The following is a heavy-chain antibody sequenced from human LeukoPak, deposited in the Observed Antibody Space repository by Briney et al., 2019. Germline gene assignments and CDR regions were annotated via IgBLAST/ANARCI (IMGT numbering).Heavy chain of an antibody. Sequence: SETLSLTCTVSGGSISSSSYYWGWIRQPPGKGLEWIGSIYYSGSTYYNPSLKSRVTISLDTSKNQFSLKLSSVTAADPAVYYCASRYCSSTSCPFDYWGQGTLVTVSS. CDR3: ASRYCSSTSCPFDY. CDR2: IYYSGST. CDR1: GGSISSSSYY. J-gene: IGHJ4*02. D-gene: IGHD2-2*01. V-gene: IGHV4-39*01.